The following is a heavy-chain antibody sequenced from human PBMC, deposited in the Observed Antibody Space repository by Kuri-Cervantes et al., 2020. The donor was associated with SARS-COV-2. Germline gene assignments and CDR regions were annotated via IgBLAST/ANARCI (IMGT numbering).Heavy chain of an antibody. V-gene: IGHV1-2*04. CDR2: INPNSGGT. Sequence: ASVKVSCKASGNTLTGYYMHWVRQAPGQGLEWMGWINPNSGGTKYAPNFQGWVTMTRDTSITTVYMDLTRRRSDDTAVYSCARGGRDDYSENIWGSYRFLFDYWGQGTLVTVSS. CDR1: GNTLTGYY. J-gene: IGHJ4*02. D-gene: IGHD3-16*02. CDR3: ARGGRDDYSENIWGSYRFLFDY.